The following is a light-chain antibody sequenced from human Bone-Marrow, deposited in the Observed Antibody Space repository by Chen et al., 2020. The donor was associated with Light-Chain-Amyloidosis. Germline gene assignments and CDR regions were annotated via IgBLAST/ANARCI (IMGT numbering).Light chain of an antibody. J-gene: IGLJ3*02. CDR3: QVWDRRLDRPV. V-gene: IGLV3-21*02. CDR1: NIGSTS. Sequence: SYVLTQPSSVSVAPGQTATIAWGGNNIGSTSVHWYQQTPGQAPLLVVYDDSDRPSGIPERLSGSNSGHTATLTIRRVEAGDEADYYCQVWDRRLDRPVFLGGTKLTVL. CDR2: DDS.